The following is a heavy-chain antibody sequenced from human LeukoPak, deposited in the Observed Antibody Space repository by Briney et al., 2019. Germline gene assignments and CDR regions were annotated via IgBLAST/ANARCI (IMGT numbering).Heavy chain of an antibody. CDR3: ASRRSRDGYNYYYYGMDV. V-gene: IGHV3-53*01. J-gene: IGHJ6*02. D-gene: IGHD5-24*01. Sequence: GGSLRLSCAASGFTVSSNYMSRVRQAPGKGLEWVSVIYSGGSTYYADSVKGRFTISRDNSKNTLYLQMNSLRAEDTAVYYCASRRSRDGYNYYYYGMDVWGQGTTVTVSS. CDR2: IYSGGST. CDR1: GFTVSSNY.